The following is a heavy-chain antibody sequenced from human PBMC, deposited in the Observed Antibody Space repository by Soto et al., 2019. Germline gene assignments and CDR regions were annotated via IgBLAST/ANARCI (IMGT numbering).Heavy chain of an antibody. CDR3: AQDYDGSGNPFGGMDV. D-gene: IGHD3-10*01. J-gene: IGHJ6*02. CDR2: ISGSGGST. CDR1: GFTFSSYA. V-gene: IGHV3-23*01. Sequence: PGGSLRLSCAASGFTFSSYAMSWVRQAPGKGLEWVSAISGSGGSTYYAASVKGLFTISRDNSKNTLYLQMNSMRAEDTDGDYYAQDYDGSGNPFGGMDVWGQGTTVTVSS.